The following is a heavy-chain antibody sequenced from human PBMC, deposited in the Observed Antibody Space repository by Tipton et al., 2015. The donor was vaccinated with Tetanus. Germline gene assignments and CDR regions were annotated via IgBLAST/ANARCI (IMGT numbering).Heavy chain of an antibody. Sequence: TLSLTCTVSGGSISSYYWSCIRHPPGKGPECIGQIHSSGSTNYIPSLKRRVSISLDTSNNQFSLRLTSVTAADPADYYCARDIEEVVDTKYFGYWGQGALETVSS. CDR1: GGSISSYY. CDR2: IHSSGST. D-gene: IGHD3-22*01. J-gene: IGHJ4*02. CDR3: ARDIEEVVDTKYFGY. V-gene: IGHV4-59*01.